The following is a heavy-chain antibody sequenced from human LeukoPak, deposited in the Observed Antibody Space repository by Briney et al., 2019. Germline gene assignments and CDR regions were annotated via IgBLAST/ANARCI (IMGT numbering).Heavy chain of an antibody. CDR3: ARNTRTTVIKY. V-gene: IGHV4-34*01. J-gene: IGHJ4*02. CDR2: INHSGST. D-gene: IGHD4-17*01. Sequence: SETLSLTCAVYGGSFSGYYWSWIRQPPGKGLEWIGEINHSGSTNYNPSLKSRVTISVDTSKNQFSLKLSSVTAADTAVYYCARNTRTTVIKYWGQGTLVTVSS. CDR1: GGSFSGYY.